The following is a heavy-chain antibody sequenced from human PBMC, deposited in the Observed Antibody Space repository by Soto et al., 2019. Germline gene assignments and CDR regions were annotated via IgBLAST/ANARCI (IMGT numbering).Heavy chain of an antibody. CDR1: GYPPTSYG. Sequence: EXSVKAACAASGYPPTSYGITWVRQAPAEGLEWMVWISAYNGNTNFAQKLQCRVTMTTDTSTSTAYMELRSLRSDDTAVYYCARDPGFDTIFGVVIGYWGQGTLVTVSS. CDR3: ARDPGFDTIFGVVIGY. CDR2: ISAYNGNT. D-gene: IGHD3-3*01. V-gene: IGHV1-18*04. J-gene: IGHJ4*02.